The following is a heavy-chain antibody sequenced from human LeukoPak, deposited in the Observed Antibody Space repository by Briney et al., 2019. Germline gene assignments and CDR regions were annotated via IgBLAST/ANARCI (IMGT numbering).Heavy chain of an antibody. V-gene: IGHV1-69*13. CDR3: ARDSGAYSYGYNFDY. J-gene: IGHJ4*02. CDR2: IIPIFGTA. D-gene: IGHD5-18*01. Sequence: AASVKVSCKASGYTFTGYYMHWVRQAPGQGLEWMGGIIPIFGTANYAQKFQGRVTITADESTSTAYMELSSLRSEDTAVYYCARDSGAYSYGYNFDYWGQGTLVTVSS. CDR1: GYTFTGYY.